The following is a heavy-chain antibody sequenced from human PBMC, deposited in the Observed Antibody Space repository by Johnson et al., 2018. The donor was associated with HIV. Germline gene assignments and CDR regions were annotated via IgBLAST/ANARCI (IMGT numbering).Heavy chain of an antibody. CDR2: ISGSGGST. J-gene: IGHJ3*02. CDR1: GFTFSSYA. V-gene: IGHV3-23*04. CDR3: AKVNRMEQWLAGGGAFDI. Sequence: MLLVESGGGVVQPGRSLRLSCAASGFTFSSYAMSWVRQAPGKGLEWVSAISGSGGSTYYADSVKGRFTISRDNSKNTLYLQMNSLRAEDTAVYYCAKVNRMEQWLAGGGAFDIWGQGTMVTVSS. D-gene: IGHD6-19*01.